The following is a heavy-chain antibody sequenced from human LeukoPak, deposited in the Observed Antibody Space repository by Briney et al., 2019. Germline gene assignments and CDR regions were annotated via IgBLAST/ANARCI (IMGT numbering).Heavy chain of an antibody. CDR1: GFTVSDKY. Sequence: PGGSLRLSCAASGFTVSDKYMSWVRQAPGEGLEWVSLIYSGGDTFYADSVKGRFTISRDNSKKTLYLQMQSLRLEDSAIYYCAKDLFGDYVWGTYRAIDTWGQGTLVTVSS. CDR3: AKDLFGDYVWGTYRAIDT. J-gene: IGHJ4*02. CDR2: IYSGGDT. D-gene: IGHD3-16*02. V-gene: IGHV3-53*01.